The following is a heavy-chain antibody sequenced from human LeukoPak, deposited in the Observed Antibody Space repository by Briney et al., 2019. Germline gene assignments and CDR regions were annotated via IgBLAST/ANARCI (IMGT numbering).Heavy chain of an antibody. CDR2: ISSSSSYI. J-gene: IGHJ5*02. Sequence: PGGSLRLSCAASGFTFSRYSMNWVRQAPEKGLEWVSSISSSSSYIYYADSVKGRFTISRDNAKNSLYLQMNSLRAEDTAVYYCAREETAMVFDPWGQETLVTVSS. CDR1: GFTFSRYS. D-gene: IGHD3-10*01. V-gene: IGHV3-21*01. CDR3: AREETAMVFDP.